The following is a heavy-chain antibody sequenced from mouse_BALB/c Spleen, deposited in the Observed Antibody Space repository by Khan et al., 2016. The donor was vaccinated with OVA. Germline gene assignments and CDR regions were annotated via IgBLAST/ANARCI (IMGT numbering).Heavy chain of an antibody. J-gene: IGHJ3*01. CDR1: GYTFTSYT. V-gene: IGHV1-4*01. D-gene: IGHD2-14*01. Sequence: QVQLQQSGAELARPGASVKMSCKASGYTFTSYTIHWIKLRPGQGLEWIGFINPSNGYTNYNQKFKDKATLTADKSSTTVYMQLSSLTSDDSAIYSCISDGADHRYDDWFAYWGQGTLVTVSA. CDR2: INPSNGYT. CDR3: ISDGADHRYDDWFAY.